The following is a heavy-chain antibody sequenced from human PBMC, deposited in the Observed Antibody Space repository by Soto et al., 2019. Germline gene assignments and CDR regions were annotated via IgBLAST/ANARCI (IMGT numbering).Heavy chain of an antibody. Sequence: QLQLQESGPGLVKPSETLSLTCTVSGGSISRSSYYWAWIRQPPGKGLEWIGSIYYSGTTYYNPSLKRRVTISVDTSMTPFFLKLSSVTAADTAVYYCASQGWWLRDYYYSGMDVWGQGTTVTVSS. CDR2: IYYSGTT. V-gene: IGHV4-39*01. CDR3: ASQGWWLRDYYYSGMDV. J-gene: IGHJ6*02. D-gene: IGHD5-12*01. CDR1: GGSISRSSYY.